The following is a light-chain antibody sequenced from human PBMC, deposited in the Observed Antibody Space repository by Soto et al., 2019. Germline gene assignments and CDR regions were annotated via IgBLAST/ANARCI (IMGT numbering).Light chain of an antibody. J-gene: IGKJ1*01. CDR2: LAS. CDR3: QQSNTYSWT. CDR1: QSISNW. V-gene: IGKV1-5*03. Sequence: DIQMTQSPSTLSASVGDRVTITCRASQSISNWLAWYQQKPGKAPKFLIYLASSLESGVPSRFSGSGSGTEFTLTISNLQPDDFATYYCQQSNTYSWTFGQGTKVDIK.